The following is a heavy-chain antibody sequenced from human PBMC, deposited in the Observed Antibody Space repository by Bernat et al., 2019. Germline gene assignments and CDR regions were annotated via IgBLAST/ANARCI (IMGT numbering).Heavy chain of an antibody. CDR3: ARWLKGGGDCCGLDY. J-gene: IGHJ4*02. V-gene: IGHV3-7*01. D-gene: IGHD2-21*02. CDR1: GFTFGSYG. CDR2: IKGDGSEN. Sequence: ELQLVESGGGWFQPGGSLRLSCAAPGFTFGSYGMGWVGQAPGKALEWVANIKGDGSENYYVDSVRGRFTISRDNAKNSLYLQMNSLRVEDTAVYYCARWLKGGGDCCGLDYWGQGTQVTVSS.